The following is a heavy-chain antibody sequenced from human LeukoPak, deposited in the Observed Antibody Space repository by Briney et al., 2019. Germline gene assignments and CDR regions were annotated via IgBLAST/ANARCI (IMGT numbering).Heavy chain of an antibody. CDR1: GFTFSSYA. V-gene: IGHV3-23*01. J-gene: IGHJ6*02. D-gene: IGHD3-16*02. CDR3: AKDRSYGMDV. CDR2: ISGSGGST. Sequence: GGSLRLSCATSGFTFSSYAMSWVRQAPGKGLEWVSAISGSGGSTYYVDSVKGRFTISRDNSKNTLYLQMNSLRAEDTAVYYCAKDRSYGMDVWGQGTTVTVSS.